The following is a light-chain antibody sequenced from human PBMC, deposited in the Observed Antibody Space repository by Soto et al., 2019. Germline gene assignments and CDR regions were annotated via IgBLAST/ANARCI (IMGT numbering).Light chain of an antibody. V-gene: IGKV1-5*03. CDR2: KAS. Sequence: IHSTQSPSTLAGSVGDRVTITCRASQTISSWLAWYQQKPGKAPKLLIYKASTLNSGVPSRFSGSGSGTEFTLTISSLQPDDFATYYCQPYNSYPDAFGQGTKVDIK. CDR3: QPYNSYPDA. J-gene: IGKJ1*01. CDR1: QTISSW.